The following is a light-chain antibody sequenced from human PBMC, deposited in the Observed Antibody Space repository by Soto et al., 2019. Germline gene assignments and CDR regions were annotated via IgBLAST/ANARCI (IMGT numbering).Light chain of an antibody. V-gene: IGKV3-20*01. CDR2: GAS. CDR3: QQYGSPLT. CDR1: QSVSSSY. Sequence: EIVLTQSPGTLSSSPGEGATLSCRASQSVSSSYLAWYQQKPGQAPRLLIYGASSRATGIPDRFSGSGSGTDFTLTISRLEPEDFAVYYCQQYGSPLTFGGGTKVDIK. J-gene: IGKJ4*01.